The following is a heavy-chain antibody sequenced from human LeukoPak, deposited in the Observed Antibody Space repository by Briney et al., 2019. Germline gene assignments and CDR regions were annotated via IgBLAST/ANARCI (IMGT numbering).Heavy chain of an antibody. CDR3: ARLILRYFDWPTPYYFDY. V-gene: IGHV5-10-1*01. D-gene: IGHD3-9*01. Sequence: GESLKISCKGSGYSFTSYWISWVRQMPGKGLEWMGRIDPSDSYTNYSPSFQGHVTISADKSISTAYLQWSSLKASDTAMYYCARLILRYFDWPTPYYFDYWGQGTLATVSS. CDR2: IDPSDSYT. J-gene: IGHJ4*02. CDR1: GYSFTSYW.